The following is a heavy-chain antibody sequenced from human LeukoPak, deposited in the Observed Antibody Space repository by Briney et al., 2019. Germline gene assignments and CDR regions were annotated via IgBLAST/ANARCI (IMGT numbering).Heavy chain of an antibody. CDR2: ISRNGRST. CDR3: VNQISGWVY. CDR1: GFTFDSYE. J-gene: IGHJ4*02. V-gene: IGHV3-64D*06. D-gene: IGHD6-19*01. Sequence: GGSLRLSCSASGFTFDSYEMHWVRQAPGKGLEYVSGISRNGRSTRNGDSVKGRFTISRDNSKNMLFPQMTSLRAEDTAVYYCVNQISGWVYWGQGTLVTVSS.